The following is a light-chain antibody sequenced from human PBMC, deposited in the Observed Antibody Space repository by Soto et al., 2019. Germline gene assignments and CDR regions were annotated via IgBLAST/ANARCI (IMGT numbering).Light chain of an antibody. CDR3: QQYGSSTWT. CDR2: GAS. CDR1: QSVSSSY. J-gene: IGKJ1*01. V-gene: IGKV3-20*01. Sequence: EIVLTQSPGTLSLSPGERATLSCRASQSVSSSYLAWYHQKPGQAPRLLIYGASSRATGIPDRFSGSGSGTDFTLTISRLEPEDFAVYYCQQYGSSTWTFGQCNKVEIK.